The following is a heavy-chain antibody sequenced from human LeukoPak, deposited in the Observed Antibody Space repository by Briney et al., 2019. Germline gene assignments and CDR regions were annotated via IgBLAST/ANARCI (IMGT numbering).Heavy chain of an antibody. CDR3: AKDPPQWDGDYVGDY. CDR2: ITSTSSYI. V-gene: IGHV3-21*04. CDR1: GFTFSNYN. Sequence: GGSLRLSCAASGFTFSNYNMNWVRQAPGKGLEWVSSITSTSSYIYYADSVKGRFTISRDNAENSLYLQMNSLRAEDTAVYYCAKDPPQWDGDYVGDYWGQGTLVTVSS. D-gene: IGHD4-17*01. J-gene: IGHJ4*02.